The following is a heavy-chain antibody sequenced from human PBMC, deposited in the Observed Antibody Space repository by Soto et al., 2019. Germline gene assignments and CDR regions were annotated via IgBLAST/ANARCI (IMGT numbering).Heavy chain of an antibody. Sequence: EVQLVESGGGLVKPGGSLRLTCEGSGFTFSSYSMHWVRQAPGKGLEWVSSINSGATQSYYADSVKGRFSISRDTVKRSLFLQINSLRAEDTAVYFCARGSTTVTYLGFDYRGQGTLPSVS. D-gene: IGHD4-17*01. CDR3: ARGSTTVTYLGFDY. CDR1: GFTFSSYS. V-gene: IGHV3-21*04. J-gene: IGHJ4*02. CDR2: INSGATQS.